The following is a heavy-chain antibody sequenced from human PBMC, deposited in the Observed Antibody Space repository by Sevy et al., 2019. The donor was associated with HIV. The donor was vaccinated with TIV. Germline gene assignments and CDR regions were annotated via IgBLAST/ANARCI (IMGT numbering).Heavy chain of an antibody. V-gene: IGHV4-39*01. CDR1: GGSISSSSYY. D-gene: IGHD2-21*01. Sequence: SETLSLTCTVSGGSISSSSYYWGWIRQPPGKGLEWFGSIYYSGSTYYNPSLKSRVTISVDTSKNQFSLKLSSVTAADTAVYYCARLGETGDYWGQGTLVTVSS. CDR2: IYYSGST. J-gene: IGHJ4*02. CDR3: ARLGETGDY.